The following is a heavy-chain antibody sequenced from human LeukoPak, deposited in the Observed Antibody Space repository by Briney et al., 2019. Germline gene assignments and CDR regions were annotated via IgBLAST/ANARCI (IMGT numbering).Heavy chain of an antibody. D-gene: IGHD4-23*01. Sequence: SETLSLTCTVSGGSISSYYWSWIRQPPGKGLEWIGYIYYSGSTNYNPSLKSRVTISVDTSKNQFSLKLSSVTAADTAVYYCARVYDYGGNSEWGQGTLVTVSS. CDR1: GGSISSYY. CDR3: ARVYDYGGNSE. J-gene: IGHJ4*02. V-gene: IGHV4-59*12. CDR2: IYYSGST.